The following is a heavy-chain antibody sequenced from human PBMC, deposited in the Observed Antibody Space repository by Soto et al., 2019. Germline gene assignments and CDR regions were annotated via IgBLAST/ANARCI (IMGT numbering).Heavy chain of an antibody. J-gene: IGHJ6*02. CDR3: ASVESMDV. CDR1: GGTFSSYT. D-gene: IGHD2-15*01. CDR2: IIPILGIA. Sequence: QVQLVQSGAEVKKPGSSVKVSCKASGGTFSSYTISWVRQAPGQGLEWMGRIIPILGIANYAQKFQGRVTITADKPTSKAYMELSSLRSEDTAVYYCASVESMDVWGQGTTVTVSS. V-gene: IGHV1-69*02.